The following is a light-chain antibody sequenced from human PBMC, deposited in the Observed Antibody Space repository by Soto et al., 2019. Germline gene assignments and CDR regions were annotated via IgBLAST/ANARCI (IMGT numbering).Light chain of an antibody. CDR1: QSISNH. Sequence: DIQMTQSPSSLSASAEVRFILTFLASQSISNHLNWYQQKPGKAPKXXIFAASSLQSGVPSRFSGSRSGPEFTLTISSLQPEDFETYYCQQSYSSPPTFGQGTKVDIK. CDR2: AAS. J-gene: IGKJ1*01. V-gene: IGKV1-39*01. CDR3: QQSYSSPPT.